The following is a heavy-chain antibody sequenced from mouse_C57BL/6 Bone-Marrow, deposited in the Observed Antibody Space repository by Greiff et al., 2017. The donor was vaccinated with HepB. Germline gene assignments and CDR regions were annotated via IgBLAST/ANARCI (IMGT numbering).Heavy chain of an antibody. CDR1: GFSLTSYG. D-gene: IGHD1-1*01. CDR3: ARKGITTVVADAMDY. J-gene: IGHJ4*01. Sequence: QVQLKESGPGLVQPSQSLSITCTVSGFSLTSYGVHWVRQSPGKGLEWLGVIWSGGSTDYNAAFISRLSISKDNSKSQVFFKMNSLQADDTAIYYCARKGITTVVADAMDYWGQGTSVTVSS. CDR2: IWSGGST. V-gene: IGHV2-2*01.